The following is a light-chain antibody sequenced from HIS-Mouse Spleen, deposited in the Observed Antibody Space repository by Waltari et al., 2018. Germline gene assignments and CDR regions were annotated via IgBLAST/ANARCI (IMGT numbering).Light chain of an antibody. Sequence: EIVLTQSPGTLSLSPGERATLPCRASQSVSSSYLAWYQQQPGQAPRLLIYGASSRATGIPDRFSGSGSGTDFTLTISRLEPEDFAVYYCQQYGSSPYTFGQGTKLEIK. CDR1: QSVSSSY. V-gene: IGKV3-20*01. CDR2: GAS. CDR3: QQYGSSPYT. J-gene: IGKJ2*01.